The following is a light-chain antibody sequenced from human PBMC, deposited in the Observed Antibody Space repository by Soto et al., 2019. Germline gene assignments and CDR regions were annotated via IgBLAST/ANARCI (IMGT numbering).Light chain of an antibody. CDR3: CSYAGTYTHVV. CDR1: SSDIGGYNY. V-gene: IGLV2-14*01. J-gene: IGLJ2*01. Sequence: QSALTQPASVSGSPGQSITISCTGTSSDIGGYNYVSWYQQHPGKAPKLMIYEVSNRPSGVSNRFSGSKSGNTASLTITGLQADDEADYYCCSYAGTYTHVVFGGGTKVTVL. CDR2: EVS.